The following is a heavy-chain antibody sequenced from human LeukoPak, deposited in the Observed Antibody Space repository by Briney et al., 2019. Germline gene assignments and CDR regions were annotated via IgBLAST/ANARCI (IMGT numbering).Heavy chain of an antibody. Sequence: PGGSLRLSCAASGFTFSNSWMHWVRQAPGKGLEWVSYINSSGIVIYYADSVKGRFTISRDNAKNSLHLQMNSLRAEDTAVYYCARDLHRDGYNWPYFDSWGQGTLVTVSS. V-gene: IGHV3-48*04. D-gene: IGHD5-24*01. CDR2: INSSGIVI. J-gene: IGHJ4*02. CDR3: ARDLHRDGYNWPYFDS. CDR1: GFTFSNSW.